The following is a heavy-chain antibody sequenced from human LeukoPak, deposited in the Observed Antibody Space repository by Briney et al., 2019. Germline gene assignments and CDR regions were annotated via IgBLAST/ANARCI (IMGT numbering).Heavy chain of an antibody. CDR1: GLTFSSYA. V-gene: IGHV3-30*01. CDR2: ISYDGSNK. J-gene: IGHJ3*02. CDR3: ARGPGPIAGAKNPFDI. D-gene: IGHD1-26*01. Sequence: GGSLRLACAASGLTFSSYAMHWVRQAPGKGLEWVAVISYDGSNKYYADSVKGRFTISGDKSKNTLYLQMNSLRPEDTAFYYCARGPGPIAGAKNPFDIWGQGTMVTVSS.